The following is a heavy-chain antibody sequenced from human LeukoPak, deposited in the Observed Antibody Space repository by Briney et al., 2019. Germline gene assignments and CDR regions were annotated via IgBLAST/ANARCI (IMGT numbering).Heavy chain of an antibody. Sequence: TSETLSLTCAVYGGSFSGYYWSWIRQPPGKGLEWIGEINHSGSTNYNPSLKSRVTISVDASKNQFSLKLSSVTAADTAVYYCARSSSGWYFLGYWGQGTLVTVSS. V-gene: IGHV4-34*01. J-gene: IGHJ4*02. CDR2: INHSGST. D-gene: IGHD6-19*01. CDR1: GGSFSGYY. CDR3: ARSSSGWYFLGY.